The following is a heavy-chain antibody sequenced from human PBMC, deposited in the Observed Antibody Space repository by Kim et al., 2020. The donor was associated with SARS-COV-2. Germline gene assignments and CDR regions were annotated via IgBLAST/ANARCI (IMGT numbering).Heavy chain of an antibody. D-gene: IGHD2-2*01. Sequence: GGSLRLSCAASGFTFSSYWMHWVRQAPGKGLVWVSRINSDGSSTSYADSVKGRFTISRDNAKNMLYLQMNSLRAEDTAVYYCARVAPTICSSTSCYPGAFDIWGQGTMVTVSS. J-gene: IGHJ3*02. CDR1: GFTFSSYW. V-gene: IGHV3-74*01. CDR2: INSDGSST. CDR3: ARVAPTICSSTSCYPGAFDI.